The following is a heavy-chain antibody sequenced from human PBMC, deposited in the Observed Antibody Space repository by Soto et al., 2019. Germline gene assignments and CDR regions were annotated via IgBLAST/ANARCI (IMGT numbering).Heavy chain of an antibody. CDR1: GLTFSSYA. D-gene: IGHD6-19*01. Sequence: GGSLRLSCAASGLTFSSYAMSWVRQAPGKGLEWVSAISGSGGSTYYADSVKGRFTISRDNSKNTLYLQMNSLRAEDTAVYYCAASYSSGWYDYWGQGTLVTVST. CDR2: ISGSGGST. CDR3: AASYSSGWYDY. V-gene: IGHV3-23*01. J-gene: IGHJ4*02.